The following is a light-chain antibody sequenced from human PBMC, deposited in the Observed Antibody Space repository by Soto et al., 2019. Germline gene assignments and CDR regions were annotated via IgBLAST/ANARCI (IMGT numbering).Light chain of an antibody. J-gene: IGLJ2*01. CDR3: SSYTSSITLI. V-gene: IGLV2-14*01. Sequence: QSALTQPASVSGSPGQSITISCTGTSSDVGVYNYVSWYQQHPGKAPKLVIYDVTNRSSGVSDRFSGSKSGNTASLTISGLQAEDEADYYCSSYTSSITLIFGGGTKLTVL. CDR2: DVT. CDR1: SSDVGVYNY.